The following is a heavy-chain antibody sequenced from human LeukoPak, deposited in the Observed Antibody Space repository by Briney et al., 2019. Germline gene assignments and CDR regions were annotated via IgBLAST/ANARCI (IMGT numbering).Heavy chain of an antibody. D-gene: IGHD3-22*01. V-gene: IGHV3-21*01. CDR3: ARVGSGAATYYYDNSGYPRNAFDI. CDR2: ISSSSSYI. J-gene: IGHJ3*02. Sequence: GGSLRLSCAASGFTFSSYSMNWVRQAPGKGLEWVSSISSSSSYIYYADSVKGRFTISRDNAKNSLYLQMNSLRAEDTAVYYCARVGSGAATYYYDNSGYPRNAFDIWGQGTMVTVSS. CDR1: GFTFSSYS.